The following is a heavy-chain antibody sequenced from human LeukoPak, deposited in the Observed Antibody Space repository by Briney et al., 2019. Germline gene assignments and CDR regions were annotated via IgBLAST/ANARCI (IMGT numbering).Heavy chain of an antibody. CDR3: ARGKVGATMNWLDP. CDR1: TYTFSSYE. V-gene: IGHV1-8*01. D-gene: IGHD1-26*01. Sequence: ASVKVSCKASTYTFSSYEINWVRQATGQGLEWMGWMNPNNGNTGYAQKFQGRVTMTRDTSITTAYSELSSLESEDTAVYYCARGKVGATMNWLDPWGQGTLVTVFS. CDR2: MNPNNGNT. J-gene: IGHJ5*02.